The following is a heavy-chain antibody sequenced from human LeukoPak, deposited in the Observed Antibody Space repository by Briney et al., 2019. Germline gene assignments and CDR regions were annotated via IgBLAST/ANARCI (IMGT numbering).Heavy chain of an antibody. J-gene: IGHJ4*02. CDR1: GGSISSSYYY. D-gene: IGHD2-21*01. Sequence: SETLSLTCTVSGGSISSSYYYWGWIRQPPGKGLEWIGSIYNSGSTYYNPSLKSRVTISVDTSKNQFSLKLSSVTAADTAVFYCARHKASYWVFDYWGQGTLVSVSS. CDR3: ARHKASYWVFDY. CDR2: IYNSGST. V-gene: IGHV4-39*01.